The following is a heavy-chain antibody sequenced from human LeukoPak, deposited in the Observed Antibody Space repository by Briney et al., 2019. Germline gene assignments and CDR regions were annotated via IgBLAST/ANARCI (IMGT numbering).Heavy chain of an antibody. CDR1: GGTFSSYA. CDR3: ARDCGGDCYFSS. V-gene: IGHV1-69*05. J-gene: IGHJ5*02. D-gene: IGHD2-21*02. CDR2: IIPIFGTA. Sequence: GASVKVSCKASGGTFSSYAISWVRQAPGQGLEWMGGIIPIFGTANYAQKFQGRVTVTTDESTSTAYMELSSLRSEDTAVYYCARDCGGDCYFSSWGQGTLVTVSS.